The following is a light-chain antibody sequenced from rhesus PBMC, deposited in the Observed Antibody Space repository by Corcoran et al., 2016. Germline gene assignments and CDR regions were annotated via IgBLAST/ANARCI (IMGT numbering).Light chain of an antibody. CDR3: QQYCSTPLT. Sequence: DIVMTQSPDSLAVSLGERVTINCKSSQSLLYSPNNKNYLAWYQQKPGQAPKLLIYWASARESGVPNLFSGSGYGTDFTLPSSGLEAEDVAVYYCQQYCSTPLTFGGGTKVEIK. CDR2: WAS. CDR1: QSLLYSPNNKNY. J-gene: IGKJ4*01. V-gene: IGKV4-1*01.